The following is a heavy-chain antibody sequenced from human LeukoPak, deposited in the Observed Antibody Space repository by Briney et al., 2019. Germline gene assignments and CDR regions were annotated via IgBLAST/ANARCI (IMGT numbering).Heavy chain of an antibody. CDR2: IYYSGST. Sequence: SETLSLTCTVSGGSTTSYYWSWMRQPPGKGLEWIGYIYYSGSTNYNPSLKSRVTISLDTSKNQFSLKLSSVTAADTAVYYCASTEWNYARWGQGTLVTVSS. V-gene: IGHV4-59*08. J-gene: IGHJ4*02. CDR3: ASTEWNYAR. CDR1: GGSTTSYY. D-gene: IGHD1-7*01.